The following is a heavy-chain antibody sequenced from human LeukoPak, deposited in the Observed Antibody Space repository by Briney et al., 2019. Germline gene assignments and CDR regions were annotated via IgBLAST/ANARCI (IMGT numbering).Heavy chain of an antibody. D-gene: IGHD3-22*01. CDR2: IYYSGST. CDR3: ARGYTMIVLGRVAFDY. Sequence: SETLSLTCTVSGGSISTYYWSWIRQPPGKGLEWIGYIYYSGSTNYNPSLKSRVTISVDTSKNPFSLKLSSVTAADTAVYYCARGYTMIVLGRVAFDYWGQGTLVTVSS. CDR1: GGSISTYY. V-gene: IGHV4-59*12. J-gene: IGHJ4*02.